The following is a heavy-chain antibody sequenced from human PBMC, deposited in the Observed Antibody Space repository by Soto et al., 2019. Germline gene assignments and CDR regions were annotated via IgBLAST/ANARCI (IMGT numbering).Heavy chain of an antibody. CDR2: ISAYNGNT. CDR3: ARDWSITMVRVQGY. V-gene: IGHV1-18*01. CDR1: GYTFTSYG. D-gene: IGHD3-10*01. Sequence: QVQLVQSGAEVKKPGASVKVSCKASGYTFTSYGISWVRQAPGQGLEWMGWISAYNGNTNYAQKLEGRVTMTSDASTSKAYMGLRSLRSDDTAVYYCARDWSITMVRVQGYWGQGTLVTVSS. J-gene: IGHJ4*02.